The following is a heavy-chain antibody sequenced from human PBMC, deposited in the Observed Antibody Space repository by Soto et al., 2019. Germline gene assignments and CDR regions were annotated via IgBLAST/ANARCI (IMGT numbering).Heavy chain of an antibody. CDR2: TYYRSKWYN. D-gene: IGHD3-10*01. J-gene: IGHJ6*02. CDR1: GDSVSSNSAA. V-gene: IGHV6-1*01. Sequence: SQTLSLTCAISGDSVSSNSAAWNWIRQSPSRGLEWLGRTYYRSKWYNDYAVSVKSRITINPDTSKNQFSLQLNPVTPEDTAVYYCARRKYGSGSYYYYGMDVWGQGTTVTVSS. CDR3: ARRKYGSGSYYYYGMDV.